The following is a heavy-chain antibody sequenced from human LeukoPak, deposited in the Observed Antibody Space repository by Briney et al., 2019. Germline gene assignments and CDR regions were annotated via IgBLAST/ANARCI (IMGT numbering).Heavy chain of an antibody. CDR2: ISYDGSNK. CDR3: AKDYYDSSGHLGFVDY. J-gene: IGHJ4*02. V-gene: IGHV3-30*18. Sequence: GGSLRLSCAASGFTFSSYGMHWVRQAPGKGLEWVAVISYDGSNKYYADSVKGRFTISRDNSKNTLYLQMNSLRAEDTAVYYCAKDYYDSSGHLGFVDYWGQGTLVTVSS. CDR1: GFTFSSYG. D-gene: IGHD3-22*01.